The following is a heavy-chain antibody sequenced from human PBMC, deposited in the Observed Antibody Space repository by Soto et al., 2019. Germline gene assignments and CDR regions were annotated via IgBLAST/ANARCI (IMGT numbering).Heavy chain of an antibody. J-gene: IGHJ3*02. V-gene: IGHV1-18*01. CDR3: ARDLYYDILTGYRLSGDDAFDI. CDR2: ISAYNGNT. D-gene: IGHD3-9*01. Sequence: ASVKVSCNASGYTFTSYGISGVRQAPGQGLERMGWISAYNGNTNYAQKLQGRVTMTTDTSTSTAYMELRSLRSDDTAVYYCARDLYYDILTGYRLSGDDAFDIWGQGTMVTVSS. CDR1: GYTFTSYG.